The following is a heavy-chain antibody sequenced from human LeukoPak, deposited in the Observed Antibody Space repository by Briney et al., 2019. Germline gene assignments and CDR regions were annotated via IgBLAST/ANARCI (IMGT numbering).Heavy chain of an antibody. CDR2: ISAYNGNT. V-gene: IGHV1-18*01. CDR1: GYPFGSYG. Sequence: ASVKVSCKASGYPFGSYGMSWVRQAPGQGLEWMEWISAYNGNTNYAQKLQGRVTMTTDTSTSTAYMELRSLRSDDTAVYYCARDREGYYFDYWGQGTLVTVSS. J-gene: IGHJ4*02. CDR3: ARDREGYYFDY.